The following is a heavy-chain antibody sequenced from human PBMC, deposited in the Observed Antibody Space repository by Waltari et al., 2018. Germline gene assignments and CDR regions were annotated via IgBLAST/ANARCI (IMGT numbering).Heavy chain of an antibody. CDR3: ANRADSNPSL. CDR1: GYTFTGYY. D-gene: IGHD3-22*01. V-gene: IGHV1-2*02. J-gene: IGHJ4*02. Sequence: QVQLVQSGAEVKKPGASVKVSCKASGYTFTGYYMHWVRQAPGQGLAWMGWINPNSGGTNYAQKFKGRVTMTRETSISTAYMELSRLRAEDTAVYYCANRADSNPSLWGQGTLVTVSS. CDR2: INPNSGGT.